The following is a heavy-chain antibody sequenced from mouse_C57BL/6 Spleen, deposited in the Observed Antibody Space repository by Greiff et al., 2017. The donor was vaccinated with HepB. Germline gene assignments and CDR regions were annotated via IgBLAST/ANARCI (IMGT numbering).Heavy chain of an antibody. V-gene: IGHV1-82*01. CDR2: IYPGDGDT. CDR3: ARNPHYYGSSHWYFDV. CDR1: GYAFSSSW. J-gene: IGHJ1*03. Sequence: VQVVESGPELVKPGASVKISCKASGYAFSSSWMNWVKQRPGKGLEWIGRIYPGDGDTNYNGKFKGKATLTADKSSSTAYMQLSSLTSEDSAVYFCARNPHYYGSSHWYFDVWCTGTTVTVSS. D-gene: IGHD1-1*01.